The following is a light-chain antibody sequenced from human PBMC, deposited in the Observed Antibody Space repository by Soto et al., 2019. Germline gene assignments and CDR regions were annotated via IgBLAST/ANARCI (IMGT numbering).Light chain of an antibody. CDR1: QSVGSQ. V-gene: IGKV3-15*01. J-gene: IGKJ2*01. Sequence: EIVMRQSPATLSVSPAERATLSCRASQSVGSQLAWYRQRPGQAPRLLIYGASTRATGIPARFSGSGSGTEFTLTISSLQAEDCAIYYCQQYNDWPYTFGQGTKLELK. CDR2: GAS. CDR3: QQYNDWPYT.